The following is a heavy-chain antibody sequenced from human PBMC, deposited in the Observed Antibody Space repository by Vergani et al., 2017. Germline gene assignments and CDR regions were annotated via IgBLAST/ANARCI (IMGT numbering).Heavy chain of an antibody. V-gene: IGHV5-51*01. D-gene: IGHD3-22*01. CDR1: GYSFTNYW. Sequence: EVQLVQSGAEVKKPGESLKISCQISGYSFTNYWIGWVRQMPGKGLEWMGIIHPADSDTRYSPSFQGQVTISVAKSISTAYLQRSSLRASDSAMYYWARLYERDSSGSKYFDYWGQGTLVTVSS. CDR2: IHPADSDT. J-gene: IGHJ4*02. CDR3: ARLYERDSSGSKYFDY.